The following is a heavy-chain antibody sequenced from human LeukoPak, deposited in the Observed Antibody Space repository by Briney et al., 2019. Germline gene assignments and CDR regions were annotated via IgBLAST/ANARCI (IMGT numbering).Heavy chain of an antibody. CDR1: GFTVSSNY. V-gene: IGHV3-53*01. Sequence: GGSLRLSCAASGFTVSSNYMSWVRQAPGKGLEWVSVIYRGGNTYYADSVKGRFTISRDISKNTLYLQMNSLRAEDTAVYYCARDDFDLWGRGTLVTVSS. CDR2: IYRGGNT. J-gene: IGHJ2*01. CDR3: ARDDFDL.